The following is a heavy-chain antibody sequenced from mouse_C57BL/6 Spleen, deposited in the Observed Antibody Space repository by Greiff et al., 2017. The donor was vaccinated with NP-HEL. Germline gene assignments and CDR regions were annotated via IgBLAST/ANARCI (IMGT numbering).Heavy chain of an antibody. CDR1: GFTFSSYA. CDR2: ISDGGSYT. Sequence: DVHLVESGGGLVKPGGSLKLSCAASGFTFSSYAMSWVRQTPEKRLEWVATISDGGSYTYYPDNVKGRFTISRDNAKNNLYLQMSHLKSEDTAMYYCAREEDSSGYDYWGQGTTLTVSS. D-gene: IGHD3-2*02. V-gene: IGHV5-4*01. CDR3: AREEDSSGYDY. J-gene: IGHJ2*01.